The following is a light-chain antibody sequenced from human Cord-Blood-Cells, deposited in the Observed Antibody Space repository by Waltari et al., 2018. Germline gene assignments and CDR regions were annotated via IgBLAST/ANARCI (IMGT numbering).Light chain of an antibody. CDR3: QQRSNWPPIFT. Sequence: DIVLPQSPATLPLSQGERATLPGRASQSVSSYLAWYQQKPGQAPRLLIYDASNRATGIPARFSGSGSGTDFTLTISRLEPEDFAVYYCQQRSNWPPIFTFGPGTKVDIK. CDR1: QSVSSY. CDR2: DAS. J-gene: IGKJ3*01. V-gene: IGKV3-11*01.